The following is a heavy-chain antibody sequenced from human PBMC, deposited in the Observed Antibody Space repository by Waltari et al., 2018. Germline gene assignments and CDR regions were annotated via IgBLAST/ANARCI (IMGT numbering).Heavy chain of an antibody. D-gene: IGHD3-22*01. CDR2: IIPIFGTA. CDR3: ARGPDRNYDSSGYYNY. CDR1: GGTFSSYA. V-gene: IGHV1-69*12. J-gene: IGHJ4*02. Sequence: QVQLVQSGAEVKKPGSSVKVSCKASGGTFSSYAISWVRQAPGQGLEWMGGIIPIFGTANYAQKCQGRVTITADESTSTAYMELSSLRSEDTAVYYCARGPDRNYDSSGYYNYWGQGTLVTVSS.